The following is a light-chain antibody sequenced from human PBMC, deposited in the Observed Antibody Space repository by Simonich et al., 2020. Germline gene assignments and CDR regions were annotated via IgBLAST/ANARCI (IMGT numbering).Light chain of an antibody. V-gene: IGLV2-14*03. CDR3: SSYTSSSTLV. CDR2: DVS. CDR1: SSDVGGYNY. Sequence: QSALTQPASVSGSPGQSITISCTGTSSDVGGYNYVSWYQQHPGKAPKPMIYDVSKRPSGVSNRFSGSKSGNTASLTISGLQAEDEADYYCSSYTSSSTLVFGTGTKVTVL. J-gene: IGLJ1*01.